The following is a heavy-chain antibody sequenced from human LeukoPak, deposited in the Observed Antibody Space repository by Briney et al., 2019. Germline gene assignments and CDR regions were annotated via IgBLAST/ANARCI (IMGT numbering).Heavy chain of an antibody. V-gene: IGHV3-33*01. Sequence: GGSLRLSCAASGFTFSNYGMHWVRQAPGKGLEWVAVIWYDESNKYYSDSVTGRFTISRDNSKNTLYLQMNSLRAEDTAVYYCARDTNLYGGPRASGGCDFSGLGTPVTVSS. CDR1: GFTFSNYG. CDR2: IWYDESNK. J-gene: IGHJ4*02. CDR3: ARDTNLYGGPRASGGCDF. D-gene: IGHD4-23*01.